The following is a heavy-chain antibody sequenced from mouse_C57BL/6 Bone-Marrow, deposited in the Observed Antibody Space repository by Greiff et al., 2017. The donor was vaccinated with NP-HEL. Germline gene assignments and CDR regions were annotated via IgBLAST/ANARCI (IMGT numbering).Heavy chain of an antibody. Sequence: QVQLQQPGAELVRPGTSVKLSCKASGYTFTSYWMHWVKQRPGQGLEWIGVIDPSDSYTNYNQKFKGKATLTVDTSSSTAYMHLSSLTSEDSAVYYCAPMVTSYFDYWGQGTTLTVSS. J-gene: IGHJ2*01. CDR3: APMVTSYFDY. V-gene: IGHV1-59*01. D-gene: IGHD2-2*01. CDR1: GYTFTSYW. CDR2: IDPSDSYT.